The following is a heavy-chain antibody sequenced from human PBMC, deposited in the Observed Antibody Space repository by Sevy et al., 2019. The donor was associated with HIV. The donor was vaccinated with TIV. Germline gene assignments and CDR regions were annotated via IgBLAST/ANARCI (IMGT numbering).Heavy chain of an antibody. CDR3: VRELVVVQLRGEDY. CDR2: IDSSGTTI. D-gene: IGHD2-15*01. Sequence: GGSLRLSCAASGFTFSMYAMKWVRQAPGKGLEWISYIDSSGTTIHYADSVQGRFTISRDNAKNSLYLQMNNLRDEDTAVYYCVRELVVVQLRGEDYWGQGTLVTVSS. J-gene: IGHJ4*02. V-gene: IGHV3-48*02. CDR1: GFTFSMYA.